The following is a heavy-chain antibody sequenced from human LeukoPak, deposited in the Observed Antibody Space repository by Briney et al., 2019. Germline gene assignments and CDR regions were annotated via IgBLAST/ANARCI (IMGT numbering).Heavy chain of an antibody. CDR1: GGSISSGGYS. J-gene: IGHJ4*02. CDR2: IYHSGST. Sequence: SETLSLTCAVSGGSISSGGYSWSWIRQPPGKGLEWIGYIYHSGSTYYIPSLKSRVTISVDRSRNQFSLKLSSVTAADTAVYYCARLNYFDSSGYYGTFDYWGQGTLVTVSS. V-gene: IGHV4-30-2*01. D-gene: IGHD3-22*01. CDR3: ARLNYFDSSGYYGTFDY.